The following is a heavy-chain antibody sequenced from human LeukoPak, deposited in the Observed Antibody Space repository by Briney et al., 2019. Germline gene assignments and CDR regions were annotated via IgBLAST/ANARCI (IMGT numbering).Heavy chain of an antibody. J-gene: IGHJ1*01. V-gene: IGHV3-7*01. CDR1: GFTFSTYW. D-gene: IGHD3-10*01. Sequence: GGSLRLSCVASGFTFSTYWMSWVRQAPGKGLEWVANIQEDGGDEYYVDSVEGRFTISRDNAKNSLYLQMNSLRADDTAVCYCARDRGITTTHEHFEHWGQGTLVTVAS. CDR3: ARDRGITTTHEHFEH. CDR2: IQEDGGDE.